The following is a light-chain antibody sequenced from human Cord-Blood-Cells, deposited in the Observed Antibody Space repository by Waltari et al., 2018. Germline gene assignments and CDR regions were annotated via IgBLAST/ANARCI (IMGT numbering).Light chain of an antibody. CDR2: EVS. CDR3: CSYAGSSTLV. Sequence: QSALTQPASVSGSPGQSITISCTGTSSDVGGYNLVSWYQQHPGKAPKLMIYEVSKRPSGVSTRFSGYKSGNTASLTISGLQAEDEADYYCCSYAGSSTLVFGGGTKLTVL. CDR1: SSDVGGYNL. V-gene: IGLV2-23*02. J-gene: IGLJ2*01.